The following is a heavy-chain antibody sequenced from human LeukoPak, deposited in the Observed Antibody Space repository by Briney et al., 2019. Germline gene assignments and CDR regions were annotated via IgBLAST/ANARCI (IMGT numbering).Heavy chain of an antibody. CDR1: GGSVSSYF. V-gene: IGHV4-59*02. J-gene: IGHJ3*02. CDR3: ARAKSGVVTSVDAFDI. CDR2: IDDNGKT. Sequence: SSETLSLTCTVSGGSVSSYFWSWIRRPPGKGLEWIGYIDDNGKTNYNPSLKSQVTISIDKSKNQFSLKLSSVTAADTAVYYCARAKSGVVTSVDAFDIWGHGTMVTVSS. D-gene: IGHD2-21*02.